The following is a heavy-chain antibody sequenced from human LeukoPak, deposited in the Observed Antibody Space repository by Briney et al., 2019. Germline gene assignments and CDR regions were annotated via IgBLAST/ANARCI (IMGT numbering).Heavy chain of an antibody. CDR3: ARDSALLVRNENWFDP. Sequence: KSGGSLRLSCAAAGFSFSDNYMSWIRQAPGKGLEWVSYISSGGGIKYYADSVKGRFTISRDNAKNSLYLQMNSLRAEDTAVYYCARDSALLVRNENWFDPWGQGTLVTVSS. D-gene: IGHD3-10*01. CDR1: GFSFSDNY. V-gene: IGHV3-11*01. J-gene: IGHJ5*02. CDR2: ISSGGGIK.